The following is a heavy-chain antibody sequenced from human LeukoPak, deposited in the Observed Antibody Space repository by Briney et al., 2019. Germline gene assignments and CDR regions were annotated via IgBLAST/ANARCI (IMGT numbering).Heavy chain of an antibody. J-gene: IGHJ4*02. D-gene: IGHD5-12*01. CDR2: IFHSGST. CDR1: GDSMSSGAR. CDR3: ARRGYSGNEAYFAY. Sequence: SETLSLTCTVSGDSMSSGARWSWVRQSPGKGLEWIGEIFHSGSTNYNPSLRGRVTLSVDNSKNHFSLDLSSVTAADTAVYYCARRGYSGNEAYFAYWGQGTLVTVSS. V-gene: IGHV4-4*02.